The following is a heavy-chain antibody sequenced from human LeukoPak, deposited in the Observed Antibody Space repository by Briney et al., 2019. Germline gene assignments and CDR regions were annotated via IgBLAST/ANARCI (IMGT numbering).Heavy chain of an antibody. CDR1: GYPFTTYD. D-gene: IGHD3-10*01. CDR3: ARDRVGFPFDY. J-gene: IGHJ4*02. CDR2: MNPNSGGT. V-gene: IGHV1-2*02. Sequence: ASVKVSCKASGYPFTTYDINWVRPAPGQGLEWVAWMNPNSGGTVYAQKFQGRVTMTRDTSISTAYMELSRLRSDDTAVYYCARDRVGFPFDYWGQGTLVTVSS.